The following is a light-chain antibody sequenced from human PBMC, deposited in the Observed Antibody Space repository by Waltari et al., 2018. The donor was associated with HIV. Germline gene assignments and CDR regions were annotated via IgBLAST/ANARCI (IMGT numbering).Light chain of an antibody. V-gene: IGLV2-11*01. CDR1: SSDVGGYNY. CDR2: DVS. J-gene: IGLJ2*01. CDR3: CSYAGSYTYVV. Sequence: QSALTQPRSVSGSPGQSVTISCTGPSSDVGGYNYVSWYQQHPGKAPKRMIYDVSKRPSGVPDRFSGSKSGNTASLTISGLQAEDEADYYCCSYAGSYTYVVFGGGTKLTVL.